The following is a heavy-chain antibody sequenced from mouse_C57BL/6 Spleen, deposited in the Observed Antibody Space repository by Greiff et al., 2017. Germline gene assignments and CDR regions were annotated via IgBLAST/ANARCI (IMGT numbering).Heavy chain of an antibody. J-gene: IGHJ2*01. D-gene: IGHD2-3*01. CDR2: IRLKSDNYAT. CDR3: TGYDGNYLYYFDY. Sequence: EVKLQESGGGLVQPGGSMKLSCVASGSTFSNYWMNWVRQSPEKGLEWVAQIRLKSDNYATHYAESVKGRFTISRDDSKSSVYLQMNNLRAEDTGIYYCTGYDGNYLYYFDYWGQGTTLTVSS. V-gene: IGHV6-3*01. CDR1: GSTFSNYW.